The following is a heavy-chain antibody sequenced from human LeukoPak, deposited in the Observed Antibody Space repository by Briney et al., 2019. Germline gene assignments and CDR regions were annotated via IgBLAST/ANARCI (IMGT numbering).Heavy chain of an antibody. CDR1: GYSISSGYY. V-gene: IGHV4-38-2*02. Sequence: SETLSLTCTVSGYSISSGYYWGWIRQPPGKGLEWIGSIYHSGSTYYNPSLKSRVTISVDTSKNQFSLKLSSVTAADTAVYYCARDMIVVVITPYPLSSPYNWFDPWGQGTLVTVSS. J-gene: IGHJ5*02. CDR2: IYHSGST. CDR3: ARDMIVVVITPYPLSSPYNWFDP. D-gene: IGHD3-22*01.